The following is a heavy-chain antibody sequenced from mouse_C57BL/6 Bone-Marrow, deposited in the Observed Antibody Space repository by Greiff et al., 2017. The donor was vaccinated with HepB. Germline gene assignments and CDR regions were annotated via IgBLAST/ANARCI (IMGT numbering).Heavy chain of an antibody. D-gene: IGHD2-9*01. CDR2: IRSKSSNYAT. J-gene: IGHJ4*01. CDR3: VREPTMVTTGVYYAMDY. V-gene: IGHV10-3*01. CDR1: GFTFNTYA. Sequence: EVQGVESGGGLVQPKGSLKLSCAASGFTFNTYAMHWVRQAPGKGLEWVARIRSKSSNYATYYADSVKARFTISRDDSQSMLYLQMNNLKTEDTAMYYCVREPTMVTTGVYYAMDYWGQGTSVTVSS.